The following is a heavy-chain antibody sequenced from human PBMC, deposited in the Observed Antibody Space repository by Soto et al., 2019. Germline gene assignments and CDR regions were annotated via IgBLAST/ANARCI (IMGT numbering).Heavy chain of an antibody. CDR1: GGTFSSYA. V-gene: IGHV1-69*12. Sequence: QVQLVQSGAEVKKPGSSVKVSCKASGGTFSSYAISWVRQAPGQGLEWMGGIIPIFGTANYAQKFQGRVTIAADESTSTAYMELSSLRSEDTAVDYCARDPANGGALLGAFDIWGQGTMVTVSS. CDR3: ARDPANGGALLGAFDI. CDR2: IIPIFGTA. J-gene: IGHJ3*02. D-gene: IGHD2-8*01.